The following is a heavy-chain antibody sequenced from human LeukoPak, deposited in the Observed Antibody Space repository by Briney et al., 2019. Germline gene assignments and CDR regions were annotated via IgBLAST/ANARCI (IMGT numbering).Heavy chain of an antibody. D-gene: IGHD5-12*01. J-gene: IGHJ4*02. CDR3: AKAIVATQYD. Sequence: PGGSLRLSCTSSGFTFSNYGIHWVRQAPGKGLEWVAFIRYDGSNKYYADSVKGRFTISRDNSKNTLYLQMNSLRAEDTAVYYCAKAIVATQYDWGQGTLVTVSS. CDR2: IRYDGSNK. V-gene: IGHV3-30*02. CDR1: GFTFSNYG.